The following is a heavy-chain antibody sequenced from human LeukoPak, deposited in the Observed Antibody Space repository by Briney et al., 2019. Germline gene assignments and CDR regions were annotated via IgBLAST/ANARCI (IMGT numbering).Heavy chain of an antibody. D-gene: IGHD2-21*02. Sequence: GGSLRLSCAASGFTFNNYAMSWVRQAPGKGLEWVSAISGSGTATYYADSVKGRFTISRDNSKGTLYLQVNSLRAEDTAIYFCAKHNGGGDFTDYWGQGTLVTVSS. CDR3: AKHNGGGDFTDY. CDR2: ISGSGTAT. J-gene: IGHJ4*02. CDR1: GFTFNNYA. V-gene: IGHV3-23*01.